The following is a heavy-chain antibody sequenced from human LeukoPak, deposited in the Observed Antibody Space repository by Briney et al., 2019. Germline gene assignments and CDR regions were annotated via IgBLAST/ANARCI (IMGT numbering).Heavy chain of an antibody. CDR2: IRYDGRNK. J-gene: IGHJ4*02. CDR3: AKGGSNNWSFDN. D-gene: IGHD1-1*01. V-gene: IGHV3-30*02. Sequence: GGSLRLSCAAAGLTFSNYGMHWVRQAPGKGLQWVAYIRYDGRNKYSADSVKGRFTFYRDNSKSTLYLQMNSLRPEDTAVYYCAKGGSNNWSFDNWGQGTLVTVSS. CDR1: GLTFSNYG.